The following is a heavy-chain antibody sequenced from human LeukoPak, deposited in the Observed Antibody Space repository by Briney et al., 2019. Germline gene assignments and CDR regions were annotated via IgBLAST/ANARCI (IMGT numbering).Heavy chain of an antibody. J-gene: IGHJ4*02. D-gene: IGHD5-24*01. V-gene: IGHV5-51*01. Sequence: GESLKISCQASGYRFTTCWIGWVRQMPGEGLELMGIIYPGDSDTTYSPSFQGQVTISADKSISTAYLQWSSLKASDTAMYYCARRDGYNPDYWGQGTLVTVSS. CDR2: IYPGDSDT. CDR1: GYRFTTCW. CDR3: ARRDGYNPDY.